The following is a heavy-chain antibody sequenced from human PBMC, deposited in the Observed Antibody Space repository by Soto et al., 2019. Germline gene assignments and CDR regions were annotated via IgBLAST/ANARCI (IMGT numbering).Heavy chain of an antibody. D-gene: IGHD3-10*01. V-gene: IGHV1-69*13. CDR1: GGTFSSYA. J-gene: IGHJ6*02. CDR2: IIPIFDTA. Sequence: SVKVSCKASGGTFSSYAISWVRQAPGQGLEWMGGIIPIFDTANYAQKFQGRVTITADESTSTAYMELSSLRSEDTAVYYCARSTMVRGVMFYGMDVWGQGTTVTVSS. CDR3: ARSTMVRGVMFYGMDV.